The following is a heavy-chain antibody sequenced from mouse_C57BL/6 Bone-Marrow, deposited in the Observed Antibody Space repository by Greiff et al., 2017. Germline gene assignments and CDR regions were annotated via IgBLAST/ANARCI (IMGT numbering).Heavy chain of an antibody. CDR2: ISSGGSYT. CDR3: ARQGGETAQATRAMDD. V-gene: IGHV5-6*01. J-gene: IGHJ4*01. CDR1: GFTFSSYG. D-gene: IGHD3-2*02. Sequence: EVKLVESGGDLVKPGGSLKLSCAASGFTFSSYGMSWVRQTPDKRLEWVATISSGGSYTYYPDSVKGRFTISRDNAKDTLYLQMSSLKSEDTAMYYCARQGGETAQATRAMDDWGQGTSVTVSS.